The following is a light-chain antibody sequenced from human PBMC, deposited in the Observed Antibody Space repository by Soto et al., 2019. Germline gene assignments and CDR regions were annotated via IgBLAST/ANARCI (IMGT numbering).Light chain of an antibody. J-gene: IGKJ5*01. V-gene: IGKV3-20*01. Sequence: EIVMTQSPGTLSVSPGERATLSCRASQSVSSKLAWYQQKPGQAPRLLMYSASSRATGIPDRFSGSGSGTDFTLTISGLEPEDFAVYYCQQYGSSPITFGQGTRLEIK. CDR3: QQYGSSPIT. CDR1: QSVSSK. CDR2: SAS.